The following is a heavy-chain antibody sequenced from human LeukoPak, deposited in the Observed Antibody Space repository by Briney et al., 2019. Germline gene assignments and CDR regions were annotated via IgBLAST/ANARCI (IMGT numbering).Heavy chain of an antibody. D-gene: IGHD3-16*01. CDR1: GFTFISYW. CDR2: ISFDGSNK. V-gene: IGHV3-30-3*01. J-gene: IGHJ5*02. Sequence: GGSLRLSCAASGFTFISYWMTWVRQPPGKGLEWVAVISFDGSNKYYADSVKGRFTISRDNSKNTLYLQMNSLRAEDTAVYYCAREELGSSLGFDPWGQGTLVTVSS. CDR3: AREELGSSLGFDP.